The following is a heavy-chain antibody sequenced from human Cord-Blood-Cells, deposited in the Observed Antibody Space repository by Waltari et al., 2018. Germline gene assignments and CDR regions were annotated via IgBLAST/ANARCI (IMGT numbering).Heavy chain of an antibody. CDR2: IYYSGST. CDR1: GGSISSSSYY. V-gene: IGHV4-39*01. CDR3: ARLGAGDRYYFDY. J-gene: IGHJ4*02. Sequence: QLQLQESVPGLVKPSETLSLTCTVSGGSISSSSYYWGWIRQPPGKGLEWIGSIYYSGSTYYNPSLKSRVTISVDTSKNQFSLKLSSVTAADTAVYYCARLGAGDRYYFDYWGQGTLVTVSS. D-gene: IGHD3-10*01.